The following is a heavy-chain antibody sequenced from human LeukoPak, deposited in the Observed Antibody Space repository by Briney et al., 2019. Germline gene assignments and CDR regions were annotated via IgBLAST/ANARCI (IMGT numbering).Heavy chain of an antibody. J-gene: IGHJ4*02. D-gene: IGHD3-9*01. CDR3: AREGDYDILTGYRILLLRY. CDR1: GYTFTSYY. Sequence: ASVKVSCKASGYTFTSYYMHWVRQAPGQGLEWMGIINPSGGSTSYAQKFQGRVTMTRDTSTSTVYMELSSLRSEDTAVYYCAREGDYDILTGYRILLLRYWGQGTLVTVSS. CDR2: INPSGGST. V-gene: IGHV1-46*01.